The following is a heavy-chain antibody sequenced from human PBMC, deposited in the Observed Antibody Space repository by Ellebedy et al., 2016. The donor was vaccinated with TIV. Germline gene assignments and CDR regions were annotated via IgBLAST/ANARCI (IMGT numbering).Heavy chain of an antibody. CDR1: GFTFSTYS. J-gene: IGHJ4*02. D-gene: IGHD5-12*01. V-gene: IGHV3-48*02. Sequence: GESLKISCAASGFTFSTYSMNWVRQVPEKGLEWVSYINSGISTIFYADSVKGRFTISRDNAKNSLYLQMSSLRDEDTAVYYCARDYSGYFFDYWGQGALVTVSS. CDR2: INSGISTI. CDR3: ARDYSGYFFDY.